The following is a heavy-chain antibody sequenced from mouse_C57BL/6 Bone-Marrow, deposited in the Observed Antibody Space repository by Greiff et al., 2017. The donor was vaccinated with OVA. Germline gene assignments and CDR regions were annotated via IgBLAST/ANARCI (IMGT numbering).Heavy chain of an antibody. J-gene: IGHJ4*01. CDR2: IDPSDSYT. Sequence: QVQLQQPGAELVKPGASVKLSCKASGYTFTSYWMQWVKQRPGQGLEWIGEIDPSDSYTNYNQKIKGKATLTVDTSSSTAYMQLSSLTSEDSAVYYCARAVASMDYWGQGTSVTVSS. CDR3: ARAVASMDY. V-gene: IGHV1-50*01. CDR1: GYTFTSYW.